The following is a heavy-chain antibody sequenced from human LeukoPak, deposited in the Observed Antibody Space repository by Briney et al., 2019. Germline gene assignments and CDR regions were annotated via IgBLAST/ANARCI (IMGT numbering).Heavy chain of an antibody. CDR1: GFTFSSYS. CDR2: IGSSSSTI. J-gene: IGHJ4*02. Sequence: GGSLRLSCAASGFTFSSYSMNWVRQAPGKGLEWVSYIGSSSSTIYYADSVKGRFTISRDNAKNSLYLQMNSLRAEDTAVYYCAREYYYDSSGYAAPGYWGQGTLVTVSS. D-gene: IGHD3-22*01. CDR3: AREYYYDSSGYAAPGY. V-gene: IGHV3-48*01.